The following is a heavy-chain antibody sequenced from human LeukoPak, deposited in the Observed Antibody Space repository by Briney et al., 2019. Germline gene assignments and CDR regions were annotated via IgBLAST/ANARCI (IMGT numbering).Heavy chain of an antibody. CDR2: ISGSGGST. CDR1: GFTFSSYA. V-gene: IGHV3-23*01. CDR3: ARGPNYYDSSGYYHDC. Sequence: GGSLRLSCAASGFTFSSYAMSWVRQAPGKGLEWVSAISGSGGSTYYADSVKGRFTISRDNAKNSLYLQMNSLRAEDTAVYYCARGPNYYDSSGYYHDCWGQGTLVTVS. J-gene: IGHJ4*02. D-gene: IGHD3-22*01.